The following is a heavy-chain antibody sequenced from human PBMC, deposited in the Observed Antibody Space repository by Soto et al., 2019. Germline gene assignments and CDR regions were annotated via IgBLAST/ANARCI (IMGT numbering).Heavy chain of an antibody. CDR3: ARVVPGAEAWFGP. J-gene: IGHJ5*02. CDR1: GYTFSNYG. D-gene: IGHD2-2*01. V-gene: IGHV1-18*01. CDR2: ISLYSDGT. Sequence: AASVKVSCKTSGYTFSNYGITWLRQAPGQPLEWLGWISLYSDGTNYAHKFQGRVSMTTDTSTTTAYMELRSLRSDDTAVYYCARVVPGAEAWFGPWGQGTLGTVSS.